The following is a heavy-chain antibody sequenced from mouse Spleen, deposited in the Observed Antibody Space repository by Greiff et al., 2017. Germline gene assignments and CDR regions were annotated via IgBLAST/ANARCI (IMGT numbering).Heavy chain of an antibody. D-gene: IGHD1-1*02. V-gene: IGHV1S137*01. CDR3: ARGGGNPQAWFAY. CDR1: GYTFTDYA. CDR2: ISTYYGDA. Sequence: QVQLQQSGAELVRPGVSVKISCKGSGYTFTDYAMHWVKQSHAKSLEWIGVISTYYGDASYNQKFKGKATMTVDKSSSTAYMELARLTSEDSAIYYCARGGGNPQAWFAYWGQGTLVTVSA. J-gene: IGHJ3*01.